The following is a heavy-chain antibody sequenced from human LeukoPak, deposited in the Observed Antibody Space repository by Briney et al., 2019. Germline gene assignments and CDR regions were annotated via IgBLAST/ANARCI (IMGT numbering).Heavy chain of an antibody. V-gene: IGHV4-59*01. CDR2: IYYSGST. CDR1: GGSIGSYY. Sequence: SETLSLTCNISGGSIGSYYWSWIRQSPGMGLEWIGYIYYSGSTNYNPSLKSRVIISVDTSKNQFSLNLSSVTAADTAVYYCARSSWSYDGHFDSWGQGTLVTVSS. CDR3: ARSSWSYDGHFDS. D-gene: IGHD1-26*01. J-gene: IGHJ4*02.